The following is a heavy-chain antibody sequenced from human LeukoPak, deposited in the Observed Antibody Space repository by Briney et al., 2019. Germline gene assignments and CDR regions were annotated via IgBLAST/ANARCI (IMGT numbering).Heavy chain of an antibody. V-gene: IGHV3-23*01. D-gene: IGHD3-9*01. CDR2: ISGSGGST. CDR3: AKDMRFDWTPYYFDY. Sequence: GGSLRLSCAASGFTFSNYAMRWVRQAPGKGLEWVSAISGSGGSTYYADSVKGRFTISRDNSKNTLYLQMNSLRAEDTAVYYCAKDMRFDWTPYYFDYWGQGTLVTVSS. J-gene: IGHJ4*02. CDR1: GFTFSNYA.